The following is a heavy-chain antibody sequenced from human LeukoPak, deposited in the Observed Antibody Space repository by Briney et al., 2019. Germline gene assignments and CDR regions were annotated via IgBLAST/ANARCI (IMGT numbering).Heavy chain of an antibody. Sequence: PGGSLRLSCAASGFTVSSNYMSWVRQAPGKGLECVSVISSNGDYTYYADSVKGRFTISRDNSKSTLCLQMSSLRAEDTAVYYCVKGDGMDVWGQGTTVTVSS. CDR1: GFTVSSNY. CDR2: ISSNGDYT. J-gene: IGHJ6*02. V-gene: IGHV3-64D*06. CDR3: VKGDGMDV.